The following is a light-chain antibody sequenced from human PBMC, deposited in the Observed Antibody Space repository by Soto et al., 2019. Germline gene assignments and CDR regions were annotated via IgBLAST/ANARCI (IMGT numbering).Light chain of an antibody. Sequence: AIRMTQSPSSLSASTGDRVTITCRASQGISSYLAWYQQKPGKAPKLLIYAASTLQSEVPSRFSGSGSGTDFTLTISCLQSEDFATYYCQQYYSYLFTFGGGTKVDIK. CDR1: QGISSY. V-gene: IGKV1-8*01. J-gene: IGKJ4*01. CDR2: AAS. CDR3: QQYYSYLFT.